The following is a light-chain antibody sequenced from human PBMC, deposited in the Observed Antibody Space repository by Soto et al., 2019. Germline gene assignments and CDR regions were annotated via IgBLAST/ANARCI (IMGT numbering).Light chain of an antibody. V-gene: IGKV1-33*01. Sequence: SQDISNYLNWYQQKPGKAPKLLIYDASNLETGVPSRFSVSGSRPDTTFTSSSRNPEDMPTHYSQEYAKLPRKFGPGTKVENK. J-gene: IGKJ3*01. CDR1: QDISNY. CDR3: QEYAKLPRK. CDR2: DAS.